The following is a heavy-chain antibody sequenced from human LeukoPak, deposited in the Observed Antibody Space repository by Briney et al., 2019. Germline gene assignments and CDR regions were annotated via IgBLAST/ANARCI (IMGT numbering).Heavy chain of an antibody. V-gene: IGHV3-53*01. CDR1: GFTVSSNY. D-gene: IGHD1-7*01. Sequence: GGSLRLSCAASGFTVSSNYMSWVRQAPGKGLEWVSVIYSGASTYYADSVKGRFTISRDNSKNTLYLQMNSLRAEDTAVYYCARGNWNYPFDYWGQGTLVTASS. CDR2: IYSGAST. CDR3: ARGNWNYPFDY. J-gene: IGHJ4*02.